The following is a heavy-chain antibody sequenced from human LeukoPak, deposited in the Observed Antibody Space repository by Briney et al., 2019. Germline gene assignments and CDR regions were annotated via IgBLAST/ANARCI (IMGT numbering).Heavy chain of an antibody. D-gene: IGHD3-3*01. CDR2: IKSKTDGGTT. V-gene: IGHV3-15*01. CDR1: GFTFSNAW. J-gene: IGHJ5*02. CDR3: TTDVDFWSGYFS. Sequence: GGSLRLSCAASGFTFSNAWMSWVRQAPGKGLEWVGRIKSKTDGGTTDYAAPVKGRFTISRDDSKNTLYLQMNSLKTEDTAVYYCTTDVDFWSGYFSWGQGTLVTVSS.